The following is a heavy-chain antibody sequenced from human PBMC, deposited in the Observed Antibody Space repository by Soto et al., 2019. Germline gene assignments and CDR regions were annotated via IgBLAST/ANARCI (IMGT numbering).Heavy chain of an antibody. J-gene: IGHJ4*02. CDR1: GGTFSSYT. CDR3: ARTIFGVVTQLDY. V-gene: IGHV1-69*02. Sequence: QVQLVQSGAEVKKPGSSVKVSCKASGGTFSSYTISWVRQAPGQGLEWMGRIIPILGIANYAQKFQGRVTITADQSTSTAYMELSSLRSEDTAVYYCARTIFGVVTQLDYWGQGTLVTVSS. CDR2: IIPILGIA. D-gene: IGHD3-3*01.